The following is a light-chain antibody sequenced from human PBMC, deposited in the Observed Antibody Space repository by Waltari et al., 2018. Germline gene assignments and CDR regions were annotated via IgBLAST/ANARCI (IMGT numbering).Light chain of an antibody. J-gene: IGLJ2*01. V-gene: IGLV3-19*01. CDR1: SLRSYY. Sequence: SSELTQDPAVSVAMGQTVRITCQGDSLRSYYASWYQQRPGQAPRLVMYDTNNRPSGVPYRFSGSSSHNTASLTITGAQAEDEASYYCHSRDASGVGGSFGGGTKLTVL. CDR3: HSRDASGVGGS. CDR2: DTN.